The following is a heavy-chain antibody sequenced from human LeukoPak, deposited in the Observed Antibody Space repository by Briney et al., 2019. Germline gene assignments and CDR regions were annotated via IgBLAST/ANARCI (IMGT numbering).Heavy chain of an antibody. CDR2: ISDDGNNK. CDR3: ARNRLRWPDY. D-gene: IGHD4-23*01. V-gene: IGHV3-30*03. J-gene: IGHJ4*02. CDR1: GFTFSSYT. Sequence: PGGSLTLSCAASGFTFSSYTMNWVRQAPGKGLEWMAVISDDGNNKYYADSVKGRFTISRDNSKNTLFLQLNSLRGEDTAVYYCARNRLRWPDYWGQGTLVTVSS.